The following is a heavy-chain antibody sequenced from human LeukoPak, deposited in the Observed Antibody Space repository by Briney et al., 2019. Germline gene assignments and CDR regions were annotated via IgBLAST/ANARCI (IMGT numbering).Heavy chain of an antibody. CDR3: ASYDYYDSSGYYYTTFDY. CDR2: IYYSGST. V-gene: IGHV4-39*01. J-gene: IGHJ4*02. D-gene: IGHD3-22*01. CDR1: GGSIGSSSYY. Sequence: PETLSLTCTVSGGSIGSSSYYWGWIRQPPGKGLEWIGSIYYSGSTYYNPSLKSRVTISVDTSKNQFSLKLSSVTAADTAVYYCASYDYYDSSGYYYTTFDYWGQGTLVTVSS.